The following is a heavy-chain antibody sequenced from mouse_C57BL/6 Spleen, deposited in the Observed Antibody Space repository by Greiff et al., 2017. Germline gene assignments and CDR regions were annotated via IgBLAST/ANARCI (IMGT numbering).Heavy chain of an antibody. Sequence: QVQLQQPGAELVKPGASVKMSCKASGYTFTSYWITWVKQRPGQGLEWIGDIYPGSGSTNYNEKFKSKATLTVDTSSSTAYMQLSSLTSEDSAVYDCAIDDGYYDAMDYWGQGTSVTVSS. CDR3: AIDDGYYDAMDY. J-gene: IGHJ4*01. V-gene: IGHV1-55*01. D-gene: IGHD2-3*01. CDR2: IYPGSGST. CDR1: GYTFTSYW.